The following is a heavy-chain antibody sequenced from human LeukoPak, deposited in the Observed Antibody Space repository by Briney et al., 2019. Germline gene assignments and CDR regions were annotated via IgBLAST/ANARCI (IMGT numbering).Heavy chain of an antibody. CDR2: IYSGGST. Sequence: PGGSLRLSCAASGFTVSSNYMSWVRQAPGKGLEWVSVIYSGGSTYYADSVKGRFTISRDNSKNTLYLQMNSLRAEDTAVYHCARVDVVDYYDSSGPFDYWGQGTLVTVSS. J-gene: IGHJ4*02. D-gene: IGHD3-22*01. CDR1: GFTVSSNY. CDR3: ARVDVVDYYDSSGPFDY. V-gene: IGHV3-66*02.